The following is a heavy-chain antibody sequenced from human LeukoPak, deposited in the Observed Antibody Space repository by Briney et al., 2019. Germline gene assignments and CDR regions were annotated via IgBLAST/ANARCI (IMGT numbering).Heavy chain of an antibody. J-gene: IGHJ4*02. Sequence: SVKVSCKASGGTFSSYAISWVRQAPGQGLEWMGGIIPTFGTANYAQKFQGRVTITADESTSTAYMELSSLRSEDTAVYYCASPSAAGTISPGYWGQGTLVTVSS. CDR2: IIPTFGTA. D-gene: IGHD6-13*01. CDR1: GGTFSSYA. V-gene: IGHV1-69*13. CDR3: ASPSAAGTISPGY.